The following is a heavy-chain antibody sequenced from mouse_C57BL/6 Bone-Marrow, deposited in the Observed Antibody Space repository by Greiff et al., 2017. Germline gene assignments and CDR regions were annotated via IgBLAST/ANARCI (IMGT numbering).Heavy chain of an antibody. Sequence: QVQLQQSGAELVRPGASVTLSCKASGFTFTDYEMHWVKQTPVHGLEWIGAIDPETGGTAYNQKFKGKAILTADKSSSTAYMELRSLTSEDSAFYYCTEGTVVAYYYAMDYWGQGTSVTVSS. CDR1: GFTFTDYE. D-gene: IGHD1-1*01. V-gene: IGHV1-15*01. CDR2: IDPETGGT. CDR3: TEGTVVAYYYAMDY. J-gene: IGHJ4*01.